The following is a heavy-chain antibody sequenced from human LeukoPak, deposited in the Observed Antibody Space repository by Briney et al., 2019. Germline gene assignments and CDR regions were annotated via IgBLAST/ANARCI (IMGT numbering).Heavy chain of an antibody. V-gene: IGHV4-38-2*02. D-gene: IGHD2-21*02. CDR3: ARATVVVTASYFDY. CDR2: IYHSGST. Sequence: SETLSLTCTVSGYSISSGYYWGWIRQPPGKGLEWIGSIYHSGSTYYNPSLKSRVTISVDTSKNQFSLKLSSVTAADTAVYYCARATVVVTASYFDYWGQGTLVTVSS. J-gene: IGHJ4*02. CDR1: GYSISSGYY.